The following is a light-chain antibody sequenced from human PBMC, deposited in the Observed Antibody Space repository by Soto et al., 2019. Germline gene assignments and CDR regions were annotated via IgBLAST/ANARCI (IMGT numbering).Light chain of an antibody. CDR2: DAS. CDR3: QQYYTYLLT. V-gene: IGKV1-5*01. CDR1: QSISSW. Sequence: DIQMTQSPSTLSASVGDRVTITCRASQSISSWLAWYQQKPGKAPNLLIYDASSLESGVPSRFSGSGSGTEFTLTISSLQPDDFATYYCQQYYTYLLTFGGGTKVETK. J-gene: IGKJ4*01.